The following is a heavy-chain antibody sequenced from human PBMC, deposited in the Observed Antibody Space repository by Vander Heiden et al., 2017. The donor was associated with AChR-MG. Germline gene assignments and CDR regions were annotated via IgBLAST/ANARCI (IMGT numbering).Heavy chain of an antibody. D-gene: IGHD3-10*01. CDR2: ISPHSGGT. J-gene: IGHJ4*02. CDR3: GRDPGSSRVVDY. CDR1: GYRLPGPH. V-gene: IGHV1-2*06. Sequence: QVRPVHSGAAVKKPGASPNVSCKAYGYRLPGPHMHWVRQAPGQGLEWMGRISPHSGGTNYAQKFQGRVTMTGDTSIGTAYMELSRLRSDDTAVYYCGRDPGSSRVVDYWGQGTLVTVSS.